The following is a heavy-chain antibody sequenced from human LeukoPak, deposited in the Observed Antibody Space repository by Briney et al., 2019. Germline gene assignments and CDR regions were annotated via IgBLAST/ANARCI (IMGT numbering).Heavy chain of an antibody. J-gene: IGHJ4*02. Sequence: GGSLRLSCAASGFTLWSYAMSWVRQVPGKELEWVSTISGSGGITYYADSVEGRFTISRDNSKNILYLQMNSLRAEDTAVYYCAKLRGSYDILTGYDFWGQGILVTVSS. CDR2: ISGSGGIT. CDR3: AKLRGSYDILTGYDF. CDR1: GFTLWSYA. D-gene: IGHD3-9*01. V-gene: IGHV3-23*01.